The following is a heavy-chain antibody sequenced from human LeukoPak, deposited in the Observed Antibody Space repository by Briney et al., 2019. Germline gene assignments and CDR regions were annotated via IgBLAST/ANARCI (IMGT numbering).Heavy chain of an antibody. D-gene: IGHD4-17*01. Sequence: GGSLRLSCAASGFTFSDYYMSWIRQAPGKGLEWVSYIGSSGSTIYYADSVKGRFTISRDNAKNSLYLQMNSLRAEDTAVYYCARDFETTVTIFDYWGQGTLVTVSS. V-gene: IGHV3-11*01. J-gene: IGHJ4*02. CDR3: ARDFETTVTIFDY. CDR1: GFTFSDYY. CDR2: IGSSGSTI.